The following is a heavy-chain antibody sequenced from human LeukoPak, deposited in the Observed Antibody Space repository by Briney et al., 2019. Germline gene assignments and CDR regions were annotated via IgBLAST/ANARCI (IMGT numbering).Heavy chain of an antibody. Sequence: GGSLRLSCAASGFTFSSYEMNWVRQAPGKGLEWVSYISDSGRTIKYADSVKGRFTTSRDNSKNTLYLQMNSLRAEDTAVYYCAKHAAKIVVVTDSQFDPWGQGTLVTVSS. J-gene: IGHJ5*02. CDR3: AKHAAKIVVVTDSQFDP. D-gene: IGHD3-22*01. CDR1: GFTFSSYE. CDR2: ISDSGRTI. V-gene: IGHV3-48*03.